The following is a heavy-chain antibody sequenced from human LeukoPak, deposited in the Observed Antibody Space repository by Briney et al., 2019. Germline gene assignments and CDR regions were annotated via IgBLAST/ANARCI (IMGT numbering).Heavy chain of an antibody. J-gene: IGHJ2*01. CDR2: ISWNSGSI. D-gene: IGHD4-17*01. CDR3: AKSPPYGDYWYFDL. Sequence: PGRSLRLSCAASGFTFDDYAMHWVRQAPGKGLEWVSGISWNSGSIGYADSVKGRFTISRDNAKNSLYLQMNSLRAEDTALCYCAKSPPYGDYWYFDLWGRGTLVTVSS. CDR1: GFTFDDYA. V-gene: IGHV3-9*01.